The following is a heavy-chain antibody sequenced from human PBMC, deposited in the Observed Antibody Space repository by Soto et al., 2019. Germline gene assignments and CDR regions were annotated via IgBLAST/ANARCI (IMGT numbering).Heavy chain of an antibody. CDR1: GGNFIAAW. V-gene: IGHV3-15*07. D-gene: IGHD6-19*01. J-gene: IGHJ3*01. CDR3: TLTRGWQASAFDV. CDR2: IKTKVSDETS. Sequence: QLVESGGGLVKPGGSLRVSCAASGGNFIAAWLIWVRQVPGKGLEWVASIKTKVSDETSDYVAPVKVRFTISRDDPKNTLYLQMNSVKTDYTAVYFCTLTRGWQASAFDVWGQGTMVTVSS.